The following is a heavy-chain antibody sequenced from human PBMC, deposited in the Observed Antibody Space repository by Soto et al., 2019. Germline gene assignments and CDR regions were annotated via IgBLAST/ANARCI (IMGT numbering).Heavy chain of an antibody. J-gene: IGHJ6*02. CDR3: AREGAVPAVIGHYYYGMDV. D-gene: IGHD2-2*02. CDR2: ISYDGNKK. V-gene: IGHV3-30-3*01. Sequence: GGSLRLSCGASGFNFSKYDMHWVRQAPGKGLEWVAVISYDGNKKYYADSVKGRFTISRDNSKNTLYQEMNSLRAEDTAVYFCAREGAVPAVIGHYYYGMDVWGQGTTVTVSS. CDR1: GFNFSKYD.